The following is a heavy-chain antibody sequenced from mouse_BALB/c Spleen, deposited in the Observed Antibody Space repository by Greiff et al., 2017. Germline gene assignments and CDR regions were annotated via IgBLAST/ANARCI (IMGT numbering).Heavy chain of an antibody. V-gene: IGHV1-69*02. Sequence: VQLQQPGAELVKPGASVKLSCKASGFTFTSYWMHWVKQRPGQGLEWIGEIDPSDSYTNYNQKFKGKATLTVDTSSSTAYMQLSSLTSEDSAVYYCARPYFDVWGAGTTVTVSS. CDR3: ARPYFDV. CDR2: IDPSDSYT. J-gene: IGHJ1*01. CDR1: GFTFTSYW.